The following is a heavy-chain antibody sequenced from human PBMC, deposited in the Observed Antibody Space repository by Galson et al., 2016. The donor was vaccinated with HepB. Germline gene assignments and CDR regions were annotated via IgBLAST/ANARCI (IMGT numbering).Heavy chain of an antibody. J-gene: IGHJ4*02. CDR1: GFTFSNFA. V-gene: IGHV3-33*01. CDR3: ARGRVVPARPVWYFDY. CDR2: IWYDGTNE. Sequence: SLRLSCAASGFTFSNFAMHWVRQAPGKGLEWVAVIWYDGTNEYYADSVKGRFTISRDNSKNTLYRQMSNLRAEDTAVYYCARGRVVPARPVWYFDYWGQGTLVAVSS. D-gene: IGHD2-2*01.